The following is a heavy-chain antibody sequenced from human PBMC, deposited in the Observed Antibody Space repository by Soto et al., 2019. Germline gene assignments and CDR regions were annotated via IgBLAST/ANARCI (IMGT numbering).Heavy chain of an antibody. Sequence: QVQLVQSGAEVKKPGSSVKVSCKASGGTFSSYAISWVRQAPGQGLEWMGGIIPIFGTANYAQKFQGRVTMTADEPTSTAYMELSSRRSEDTAVYYCARAPRGYSYGYWVPSEGWFDPWGQGTLVTVSS. CDR1: GGTFSSYA. J-gene: IGHJ5*02. D-gene: IGHD5-18*01. CDR2: IIPIFGTA. V-gene: IGHV1-69*12. CDR3: ARAPRGYSYGYWVPSEGWFDP.